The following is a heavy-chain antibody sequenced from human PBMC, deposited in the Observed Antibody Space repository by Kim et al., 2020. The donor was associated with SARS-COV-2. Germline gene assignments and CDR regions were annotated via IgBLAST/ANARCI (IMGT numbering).Heavy chain of an antibody. CDR3: ARVPTMVRGAKGSFDY. CDR2: INAGNGNT. V-gene: IGHV1-3*01. CDR1: GYTFTSYA. J-gene: IGHJ4*02. D-gene: IGHD3-10*01. Sequence: ASVKVSCKASGYTFTSYAMHWVRQAPRQRLEWMGWINAGNGNTKYSQKFQGRVTITRDTSASTAYMELSSLRSEDTAVYYCARVPTMVRGAKGSFDYWGQGTLVTVSS.